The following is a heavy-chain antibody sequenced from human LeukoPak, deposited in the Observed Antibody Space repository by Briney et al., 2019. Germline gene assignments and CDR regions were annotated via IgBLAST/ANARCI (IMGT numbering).Heavy chain of an antibody. Sequence: GGPLRLSCAASGFTFSSYAMSWVRQAPGKGLEWVSAISGSGGSTYYADSVKGRFTISRDNSKNTLYLQMNSLKTEDTAMYYCARVERSLEWLLPYAMDVWGQGTTVTVSS. D-gene: IGHD3-3*01. CDR2: ISGSGGST. CDR3: ARVERSLEWLLPYAMDV. J-gene: IGHJ6*02. V-gene: IGHV3-23*01. CDR1: GFTFSSYA.